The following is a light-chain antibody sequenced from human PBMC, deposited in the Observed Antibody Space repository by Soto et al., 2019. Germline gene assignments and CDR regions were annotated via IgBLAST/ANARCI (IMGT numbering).Light chain of an antibody. Sequence: DIHMTQAPSSLSASVGDSVTITCRASQTINKNLNWYHQKPGQAPNLLIYSASDFLSGVPSRFSGSGSGTEFTLTISGLQPEDFATYYCQQSFSTPYTFGQGTDLQI. CDR1: QTINKN. CDR3: QQSFSTPYT. J-gene: IGKJ2*01. CDR2: SAS. V-gene: IGKV1-39*01.